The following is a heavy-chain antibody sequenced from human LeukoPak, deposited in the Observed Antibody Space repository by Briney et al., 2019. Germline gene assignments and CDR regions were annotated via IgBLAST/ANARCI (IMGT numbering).Heavy chain of an antibody. CDR2: IYYSGST. J-gene: IGHJ5*02. D-gene: IGHD3-22*01. CDR3: ARDLGYYYDSSAEGFDP. V-gene: IGHV4-59*01. Sequence: SETLSLTCTVSGGSISSYYWSWIRQPPGKGLEYIGYIYYSGSTNYNPSLKSRVTISVDTSKNQFSLKLSSVTAADTAVYYCARDLGYYYDSSAEGFDPWGQGTLVTVSS. CDR1: GGSISSYY.